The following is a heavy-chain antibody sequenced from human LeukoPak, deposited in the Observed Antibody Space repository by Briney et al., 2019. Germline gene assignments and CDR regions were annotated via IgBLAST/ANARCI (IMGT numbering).Heavy chain of an antibody. CDR2: IYRCGWT. CDR3: ARECKGSSSHAFDI. J-gene: IGHJ3*02. D-gene: IGHD6-13*01. V-gene: IGHV3-53*01. CDR1: GFTLSSNY. Sequence: GGALRLSCAASGFTLSSNYMGWVRQAPGEGVEGGSVIYRCGWTYYPDCVKGRFTISRDNSKNTLYLQMNSLRAEDTAVYYCARECKGSSSHAFDIWGQGTMVTVSS.